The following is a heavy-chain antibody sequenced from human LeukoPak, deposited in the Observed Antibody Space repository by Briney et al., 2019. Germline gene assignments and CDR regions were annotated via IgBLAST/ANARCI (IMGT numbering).Heavy chain of an antibody. CDR1: GGSFNAYY. Sequence: PSETLSLTCAVYGGSFNAYYWSWIRQPPGKGLEWIGKINHSGSTNYNSSLKSRVTISVDTSKNQFSLKLSSVTAADTAIYYCARATLQLERRPFDYWGQGTLVTVSS. V-gene: IGHV4-34*01. CDR2: INHSGST. D-gene: IGHD1-1*01. CDR3: ARATLQLERRPFDY. J-gene: IGHJ4*02.